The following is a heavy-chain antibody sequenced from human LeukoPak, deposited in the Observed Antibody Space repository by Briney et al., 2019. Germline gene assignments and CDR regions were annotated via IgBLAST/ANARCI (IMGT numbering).Heavy chain of an antibody. D-gene: IGHD6-19*01. CDR1: GYTFTSYG. V-gene: IGHV1-18*01. CDR3: ARDLKRGYSSGRYSWGTGSSNDY. Sequence: GASVKVSCKASGYTFTSYGISWVRQAPGQGLEWMGWISAYNGNTNYAQELQGRVTMTTDTSTSTAYMELRSLRSDDTAVYYCARDLKRGYSSGRYSWGTGSSNDYWGQGTLVTVSS. CDR2: ISAYNGNT. J-gene: IGHJ4*02.